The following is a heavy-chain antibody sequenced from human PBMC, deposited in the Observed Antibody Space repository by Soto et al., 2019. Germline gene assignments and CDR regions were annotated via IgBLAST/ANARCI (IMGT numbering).Heavy chain of an antibody. D-gene: IGHD3-9*01. CDR1: GFTFSSYA. V-gene: IGHV3-23*01. Sequence: GGSLRLSCAASGFTFSSYAMSWVRQAPGKGLEWVSAISGSGGSTYYADSVKGRFTISRDNSKNTLYLQMNSLRAEDTAVYYCAKNFRYFDWSHPYFLDYWGQGTLVTVSS. CDR3: AKNFRYFDWSHPYFLDY. J-gene: IGHJ4*02. CDR2: ISGSGGST.